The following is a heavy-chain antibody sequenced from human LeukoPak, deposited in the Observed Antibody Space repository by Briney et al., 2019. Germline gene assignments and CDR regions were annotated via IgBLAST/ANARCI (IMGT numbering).Heavy chain of an antibody. CDR3: ARGRGYSSLDL. J-gene: IGHJ3*01. CDR1: GGSISSSRDY. V-gene: IGHV4-39*01. CDR2: IYYSGST. D-gene: IGHD6-13*01. Sequence: SETLSLTCTVSGGSISSSRDYWGWIRQPPGKGLEWIGSIYYSGSTYYNPSLKSRVTISVDTSKNQFSLKLSSVTAADTAVYYCARGRGYSSLDLWGQGTMVTVSS.